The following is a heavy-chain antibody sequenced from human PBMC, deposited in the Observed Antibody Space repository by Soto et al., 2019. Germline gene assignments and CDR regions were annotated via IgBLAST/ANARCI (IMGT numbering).Heavy chain of an antibody. CDR1: GFTFDDYA. CDR3: AKDIGATVTTSSFDY. Sequence: EVQLVESGGGLVQPGRSLRLSCAASGFTFDDYAMHWVRQAPGKGLEWVSGISWNSGSIGYADSVKGRFTISRDNAKNSLYLQMNSLRAEDTALYYCAKDIGATVTTSSFDYWGQGTLVTVSS. CDR2: ISWNSGSI. J-gene: IGHJ4*02. V-gene: IGHV3-9*01. D-gene: IGHD4-17*01.